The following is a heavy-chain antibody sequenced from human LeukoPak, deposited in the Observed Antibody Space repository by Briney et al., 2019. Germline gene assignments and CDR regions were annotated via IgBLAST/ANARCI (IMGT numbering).Heavy chain of an antibody. Sequence: PSETLSLTCAVYGGSFSGYYWSWIRQPPGKGLEWIGEINHSGSTNYNPSLKSRVTISVDTSKNQFSLKLSSVTAADTAVYYCVGAGTLDYWGQGTLVTVSS. J-gene: IGHJ4*02. CDR3: VGAGTLDY. D-gene: IGHD3/OR15-3a*01. V-gene: IGHV4-34*01. CDR2: INHSGST. CDR1: GGSFSGYY.